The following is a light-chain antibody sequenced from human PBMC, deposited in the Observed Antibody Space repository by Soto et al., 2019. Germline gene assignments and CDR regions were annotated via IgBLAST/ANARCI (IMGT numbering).Light chain of an antibody. CDR2: GAS. V-gene: IGKV3-15*01. J-gene: IGKJ1*01. CDR1: QSVSSN. Sequence: EIVMTQSPATLSVCPWERATLSCRASQSVSSNLAWYQQKPGQAPRLLIYGASTRATAIPASFSGSGSGTDFTLTISSLQSEDFAVYYCQHYNNWPWTFGQGTKVDI. CDR3: QHYNNWPWT.